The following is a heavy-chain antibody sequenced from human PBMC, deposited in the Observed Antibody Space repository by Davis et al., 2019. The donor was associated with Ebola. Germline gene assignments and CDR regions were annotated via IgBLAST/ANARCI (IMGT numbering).Heavy chain of an antibody. J-gene: IGHJ4*02. V-gene: IGHV3-23*01. CDR2: ISASGADI. CDR1: GFSFNMYW. Sequence: PGGSLRLSCAASGFSFNMYWMSWVRQAPGGGLEWVSGISASGADIKYADSVRGRFSISRDDSKNTLYLQMDSLRAEDTAVFYCAEGGTNNFLGANWGQGTLVTVSS. D-gene: IGHD2-8*01. CDR3: AEGGTNNFLGAN.